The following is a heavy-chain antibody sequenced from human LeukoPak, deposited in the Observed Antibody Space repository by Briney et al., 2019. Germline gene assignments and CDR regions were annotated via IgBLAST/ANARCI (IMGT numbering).Heavy chain of an antibody. Sequence: GGSLRLSCAASGFTLSSNYMSWVRQAPGKGLEWVSVIYSGGSTYYPDSVKGRFTISRDNSKNTLYLQMNSLRAEDTAVYYCASSGSQQLVPHYYYYMDVWGKGTTVTVSS. CDR1: GFTLSSNY. J-gene: IGHJ6*03. V-gene: IGHV3-53*01. D-gene: IGHD6-13*01. CDR2: IYSGGST. CDR3: ASSGSQQLVPHYYYYMDV.